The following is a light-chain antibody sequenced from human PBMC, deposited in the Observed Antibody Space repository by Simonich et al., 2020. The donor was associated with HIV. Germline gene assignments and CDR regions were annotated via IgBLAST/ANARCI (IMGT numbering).Light chain of an antibody. V-gene: IGKV3D-20*01. J-gene: IGKJ3*01. CDR1: QRVSDSF. Sequence: EIVLTQSPGTLSLSPGERATLSCRASQRVSDSFLAWYQQKPALALRLLIYDASSRATGTPDRFSGSGSGTDFTLTISRLEPEDFAVYYCQQYGSSPFTFGPGTKVDIK. CDR2: DAS. CDR3: QQYGSSPFT.